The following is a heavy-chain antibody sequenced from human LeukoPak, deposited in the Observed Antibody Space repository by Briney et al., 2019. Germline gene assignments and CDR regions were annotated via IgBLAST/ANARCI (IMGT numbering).Heavy chain of an antibody. CDR3: ARSYYDSSGYRYYDY. Sequence: LETLSLICSVSGGSISGFYWSWIRQPPGKGLEWIRHIYYTGSNYNRPSLKTRVTMSLDTSKNQLFLNLSSLTAADTAVYYCARSYYDSSGYRYYDYWGQGTLLTVSS. CDR1: GGSISGFY. V-gene: IGHV4-59*01. J-gene: IGHJ4*02. D-gene: IGHD3-22*01. CDR2: IYYTGSN.